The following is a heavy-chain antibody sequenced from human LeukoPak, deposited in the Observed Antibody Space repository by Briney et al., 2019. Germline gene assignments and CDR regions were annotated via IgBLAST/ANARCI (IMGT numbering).Heavy chain of an antibody. V-gene: IGHV3-23*01. D-gene: IGHD2-21*01. CDR1: GFTFNSYT. CDR2: ISGSGDIT. CDR3: ARDGWWLTV. Sequence: GGSLRLSCAASGFTFNSYTMSWVRQAPGKGLEWVSTISGSGDITYYADSVKGRFTISRDNAKNSLYLQMNSLRAEDTAVYYCARDGWWLTVWGQGTLVTVSS. J-gene: IGHJ4*02.